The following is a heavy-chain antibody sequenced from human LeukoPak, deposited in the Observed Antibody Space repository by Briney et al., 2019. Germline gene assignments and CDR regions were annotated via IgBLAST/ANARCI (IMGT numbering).Heavy chain of an antibody. J-gene: IGHJ4*02. CDR1: NGAVKNYY. Sequence: LETLSLTCSVSNGAVKNYYWTWIRQPPGQGLEWIGNFLYSGTTTYRASLDSRLIISVDNSKNTVSLRLFSVTAADTAVYYCATLVYSGSRYHFDTWGQGTLVTVSS. CDR3: ATLVYSGSRYHFDT. CDR2: FLYSGTT. D-gene: IGHD1-26*01. V-gene: IGHV4-59*02.